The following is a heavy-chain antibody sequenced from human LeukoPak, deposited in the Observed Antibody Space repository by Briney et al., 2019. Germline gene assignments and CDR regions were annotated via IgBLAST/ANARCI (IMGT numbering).Heavy chain of an antibody. Sequence: SVKVCCKASGGTFSSYAISWVRQAPGQGLEWMRGIIPIFGTANYAQKFQGRVTITADESTSTAYMELSSLRSEDTAVYYCARDIVVVPAVGLNYYYYGMDVWGKGTTVTVSS. CDR3: ARDIVVVPAVGLNYYYYGMDV. J-gene: IGHJ6*04. V-gene: IGHV1-69*01. CDR1: GGTFSSYA. CDR2: IIPIFGTA. D-gene: IGHD2-2*01.